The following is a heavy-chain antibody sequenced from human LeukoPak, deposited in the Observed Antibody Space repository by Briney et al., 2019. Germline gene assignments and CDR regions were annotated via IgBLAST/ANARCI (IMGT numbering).Heavy chain of an antibody. V-gene: IGHV3-23*01. CDR2: NSGGST. CDR1: GFTFSSYA. J-gene: IGHJ4*02. D-gene: IGHD6-19*01. Sequence: GGSLRLSCAASGFTFSSYAVYWVRQAPGRGLEWVSSNSGGSTYCADSVKGRFTISRDNSKNTLYLQMNSLRAEDTAVYYCAKDLGSSGWYIDYWGQGTLVTVSS. CDR3: AKDLGSSGWYIDY.